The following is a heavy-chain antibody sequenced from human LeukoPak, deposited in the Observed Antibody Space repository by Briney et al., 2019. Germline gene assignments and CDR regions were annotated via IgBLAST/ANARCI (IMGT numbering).Heavy chain of an antibody. CDR3: ARGGRRFLEWLSTYYFDY. CDR1: GGSFSGYY. CDR2: INHSGST. D-gene: IGHD3-3*01. J-gene: IGHJ4*02. V-gene: IGHV4-34*01. Sequence: PSETLSLTCAVYGGSFSGYYWSWIRQPPGKGLEWIGEINHSGSTNYNPSLKSRVTISVDTSKNQFSLKLSSVTAADTAVYYCARGGRRFLEWLSTYYFDYWGQGTLVTVSS.